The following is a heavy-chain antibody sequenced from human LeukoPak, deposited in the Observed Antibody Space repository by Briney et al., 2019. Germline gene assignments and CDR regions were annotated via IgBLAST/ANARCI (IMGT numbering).Heavy chain of an antibody. CDR2: IWYDGSNK. CDR1: GFTFSSYG. CDR3: AKDLDGDHNWFDP. Sequence: GGSLRLSCAASGFTFSSYGMHWVRQAPGKGLEWVAVIWYDGSNKYYADSVKGRFTISRDNSKNTLYLQMNSLGAEDTAVYYCAKDLDGDHNWFDPWGQGTLVTVSS. D-gene: IGHD4-17*01. J-gene: IGHJ5*02. V-gene: IGHV3-33*06.